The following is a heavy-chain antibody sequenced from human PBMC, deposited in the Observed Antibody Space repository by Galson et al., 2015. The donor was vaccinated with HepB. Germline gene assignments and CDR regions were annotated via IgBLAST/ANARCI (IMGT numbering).Heavy chain of an antibody. Sequence: SVKVSCKASGYTFTGYYMHWVRQAPGQGLEWMGWINPNSGGTNYAQKFQGWVTTTRDTSISTAYMELSRLRADDTAVYYCARADYDPNYGMDVWGRGTTVTVSS. CDR3: ARADYDPNYGMDV. CDR2: INPNSGGT. D-gene: IGHD3-16*01. V-gene: IGHV1-2*04. CDR1: GYTFTGYY. J-gene: IGHJ6*02.